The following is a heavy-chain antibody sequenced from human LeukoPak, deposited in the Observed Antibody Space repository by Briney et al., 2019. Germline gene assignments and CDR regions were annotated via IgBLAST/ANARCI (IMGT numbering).Heavy chain of an antibody. CDR1: GYTFTGHY. J-gene: IGHJ5*02. CDR2: INPSGGKT. Sequence: GASVKVSCKASGYTFTGHYMHWVRQAPGQGLEWMGIINPSGGKTSYAQKFQGRVTMTRDMSTSTVYMELSSLRSEDTGVYYCARGGPPLAYSEWFDPWGQGTLVTVSS. V-gene: IGHV1-46*01. D-gene: IGHD3-3*02. CDR3: ARGGPPLAYSEWFDP.